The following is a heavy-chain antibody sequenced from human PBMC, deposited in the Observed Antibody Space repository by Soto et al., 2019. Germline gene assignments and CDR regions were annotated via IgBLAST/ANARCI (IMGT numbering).Heavy chain of an antibody. CDR3: ARDKGYCSATSCPDFDY. D-gene: IGHD2-15*01. CDR1: GGTFSSYT. CDR2: VIPNLGVT. Sequence: SVKVSCKASGGTFSSYTFSWVRQAPGQGLEWMGRVIPNLGVTNYAKKFQGRFTIVVDTSTSTAYMELNSLRYEDTAVYYCARDKGYCSATSCPDFDYWGQGTLVTVSS. J-gene: IGHJ4*02. V-gene: IGHV1-69*04.